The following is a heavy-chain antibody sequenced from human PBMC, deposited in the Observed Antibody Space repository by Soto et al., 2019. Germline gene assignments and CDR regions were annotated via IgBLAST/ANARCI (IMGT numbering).Heavy chain of an antibody. J-gene: IGHJ3*02. V-gene: IGHV4-31*03. CDR2: IYYSGST. Sequence: PSETLSLTCTVSGGSISSGGYYWSWIRQRPGKGLEWIGYIYYSGSTYYNPSLKSRVTISVDTSKNQFSLKLSSVTAADTAVYYCARDSRDAFDIWGQGTMVTVSS. CDR3: ARDSRDAFDI. CDR1: GGSISSGGYY.